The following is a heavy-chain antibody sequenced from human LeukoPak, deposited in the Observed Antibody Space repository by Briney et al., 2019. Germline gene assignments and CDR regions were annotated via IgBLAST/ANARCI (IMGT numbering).Heavy chain of an antibody. CDR3: TAKFLYYYGSGSHPAFGVTNWFDP. J-gene: IGHJ5*02. CDR1: GGSFSSGLYY. Sequence: TSETLSLTCTVSGGSFSSGLYYWTWIRQPAGKGLEWIGRIYISGSTNYNPSLKSRVTISRDTSKNEFSLKLSSVTAADTAVYYCTAKFLYYYGSGSHPAFGVTNWFDPWGQGTLVTVSS. V-gene: IGHV4-61*02. CDR2: IYISGST. D-gene: IGHD3-10*01.